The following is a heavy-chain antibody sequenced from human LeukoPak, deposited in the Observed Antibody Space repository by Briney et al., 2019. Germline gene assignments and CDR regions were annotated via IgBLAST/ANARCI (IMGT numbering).Heavy chain of an antibody. Sequence: PGGSLRLSCAASGFTFSRHWMHWVRQAPGKGLEWVAGIWYHGNKDHYADSVKGRFTISRDNSKNTLYLEMNSLRAEDTAVYYCARDSCTSTSCLDSWGQGTLVTVSS. D-gene: IGHD2-2*01. CDR1: GFTFSRHW. V-gene: IGHV3-33*08. CDR3: ARDSCTSTSCLDS. J-gene: IGHJ4*02. CDR2: IWYHGNKD.